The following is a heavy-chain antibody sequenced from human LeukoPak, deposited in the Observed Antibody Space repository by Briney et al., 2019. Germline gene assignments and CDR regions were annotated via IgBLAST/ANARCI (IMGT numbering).Heavy chain of an antibody. J-gene: IGHJ5*01. V-gene: IGHV4-39*07. CDR1: GGSISSNSYY. CDR2: IYYSGST. D-gene: IGHD3-10*01. Sequence: SVTLSLTCAVSGGSISSNSYYWGWIRQPPGKGLEWIGSIYYSGSTYYNPSLKSRVSISVDTSKNQFSLKLSSMTAADTAVYYCARRSPMLRPIPKRWFDSWGQGTLVTVSS. CDR3: ARRSPMLRPIPKRWFDS.